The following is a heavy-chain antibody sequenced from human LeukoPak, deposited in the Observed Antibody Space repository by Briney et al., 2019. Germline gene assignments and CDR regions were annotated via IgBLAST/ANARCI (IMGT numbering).Heavy chain of an antibody. D-gene: IGHD3-10*01. Sequence: GGSLRLSCAASGFTFSSYWMSWVRQAPGKGLEWVSGINWNGGSTGYADSVKGRFTISRDNAKNSLYLQMNSLRAEDTALYHCARDDIYGSGSYPSDYWGQGTLVTVSS. CDR2: INWNGGST. V-gene: IGHV3-20*01. CDR1: GFTFSSYW. CDR3: ARDDIYGSGSYPSDY. J-gene: IGHJ4*02.